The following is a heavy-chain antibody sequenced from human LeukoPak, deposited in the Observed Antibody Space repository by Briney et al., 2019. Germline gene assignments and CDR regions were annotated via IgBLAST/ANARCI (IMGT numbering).Heavy chain of an antibody. CDR2: ITSSSGNI. CDR1: GFSFTYST. CDR3: VRIPNNAGFPNWFDP. D-gene: IGHD3-9*01. J-gene: IGHJ5*02. Sequence: GGSLRLSCAASGFSFTYSTMNWVRLAPGKGLEWVSSITSSSGNIYYSDTVRGRFTVSRDNAKNSLYLQMNSLIAEDSAVYYCVRIPNNAGFPNWFDPWGQGTLVSVSS. V-gene: IGHV3-21*01.